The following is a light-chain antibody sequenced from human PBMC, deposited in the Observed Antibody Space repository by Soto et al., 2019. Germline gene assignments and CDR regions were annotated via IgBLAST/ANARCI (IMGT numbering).Light chain of an antibody. Sequence: QTVVTQPPSTSGTPGQRVTISCSGSSSNIGSNIVNWYQQLPGTAPKVLIYSNDRRPSGVPDRFSGSKSGTSASLAISGLQSEDEADYHCAAWDDSVSAWVFGGGTKHTVL. CDR3: AAWDDSVSAWV. CDR2: SND. J-gene: IGLJ3*02. CDR1: SSNIGSNI. V-gene: IGLV1-44*01.